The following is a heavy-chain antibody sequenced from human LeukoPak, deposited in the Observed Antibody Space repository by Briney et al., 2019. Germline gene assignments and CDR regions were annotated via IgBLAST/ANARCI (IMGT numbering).Heavy chain of an antibody. V-gene: IGHV3-30*18. CDR2: ISFDGSNK. J-gene: IGHJ4*02. CDR1: GFTFSSYG. CDR3: AKDRYGVNSYFDY. Sequence: GRPLRLSCAASGFTFSSYGMHWVRQAPGKGLEWVAVISFDGSNKYYADSVKGRFTISRDNSRNTLYLQMNSLRAEDTAVYYCAKDRYGVNSYFDYWGQGTLVTVSS. D-gene: IGHD4-23*01.